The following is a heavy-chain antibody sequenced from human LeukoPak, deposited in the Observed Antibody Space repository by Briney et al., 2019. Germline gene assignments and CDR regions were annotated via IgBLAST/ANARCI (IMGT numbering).Heavy chain of an antibody. D-gene: IGHD3-16*02. CDR2: IYYSGST. V-gene: IGHV4-59*04. J-gene: IGHJ6*02. CDR1: GGSINSYY. Sequence: SETLSLTCTVSGGSINSYYWSWIRQPPGKGLEWIGYIYYSGSTYYNPSLKSRVTISVDTSKNQFSLKLSSVTAADTAVYYCEGSGSYREVYYYYGMDVWGQGTTVTVSS. CDR3: EGSGSYREVYYYYGMDV.